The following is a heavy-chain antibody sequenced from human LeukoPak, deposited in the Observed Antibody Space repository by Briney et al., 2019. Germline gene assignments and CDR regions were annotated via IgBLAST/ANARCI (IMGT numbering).Heavy chain of an antibody. D-gene: IGHD1-1*01. V-gene: IGHV4-30-2*01. Sequence: IGYIYHIGSTYYNPSLKSRVTISVDRSKNRFSLKLSSVTAADTAVYYCARGGVTGTRVDYWGQGTLVTVSS. J-gene: IGHJ4*02. CDR2: IYHIGST. CDR3: ARGGVTGTRVDY.